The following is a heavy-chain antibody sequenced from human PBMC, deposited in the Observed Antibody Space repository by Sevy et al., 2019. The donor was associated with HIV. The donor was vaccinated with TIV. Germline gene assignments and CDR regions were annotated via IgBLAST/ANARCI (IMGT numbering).Heavy chain of an antibody. J-gene: IGHJ4*02. CDR1: GFTFSSYA. V-gene: IGHV3-23*01. D-gene: IGHD3-10*01. CDR3: AKKEKYYGSGSYSGY. CDR2: ISGSGGST. Sequence: GRSLRLSCAASGFTFSSYAMSWVRQAPGKGLEWVSAISGSGGSTYYADSVKGRFTISRDNSKNTLYLQMNSLRAEDTAVYYCAKKEKYYGSGSYSGYWGQGTLVTVSS.